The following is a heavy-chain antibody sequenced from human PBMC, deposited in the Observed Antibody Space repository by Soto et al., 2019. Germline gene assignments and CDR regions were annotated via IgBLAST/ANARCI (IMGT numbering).Heavy chain of an antibody. CDR2: ISSNGGST. CDR3: ARVSGTGTHPGGDYYYYMDV. CDR1: GVTFSSYA. Sequence: GGSLRLSCAASGVTFSSYAMHWVRQAPGKGLEYVSAISSNGGSTYYANSVKGRFTISRDNSKNTLYLQMGSLRAEDMAVYYCARVSGTGTHPGGDYYYYMDVWGKGTTVTVSS. J-gene: IGHJ6*03. D-gene: IGHD1-1*01. V-gene: IGHV3-64*01.